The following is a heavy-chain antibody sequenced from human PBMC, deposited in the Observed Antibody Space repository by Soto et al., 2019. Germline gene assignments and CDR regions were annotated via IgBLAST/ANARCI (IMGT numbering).Heavy chain of an antibody. CDR3: VSFHRDDYNSYFDY. CDR2: VDYGGLT. Sequence: QLQLQESGPGLVKPSETLSLSCSVSGASINNDAYYWGWIRQPPGQRPQWIANVDYGGLTFYKPALKSRVPISVGPSGDQFSLTMTSVTAADTAIYYCVSFHRDDYNSYFDYWGPGTRVTVSS. CDR1: GASINNDAYY. D-gene: IGHD4-4*01. J-gene: IGHJ4*02. V-gene: IGHV4-39*01.